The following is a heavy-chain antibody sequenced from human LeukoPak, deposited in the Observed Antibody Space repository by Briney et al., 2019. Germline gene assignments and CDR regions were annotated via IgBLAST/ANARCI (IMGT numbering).Heavy chain of an antibody. D-gene: IGHD4-23*01. V-gene: IGHV3-20*04. CDR3: ARGARNGGNSGYGAFDI. J-gene: IGHJ3*02. Sequence: GGSLRLSCAASGFTFDDYGMSWVRHAPGKGLEWVSGINWNGGSTGHADSVKGRFTISRDNAKNSLYLQMNSLRAEDTAVYYCARGARNGGNSGYGAFDIWGQGTMVTVSS. CDR2: INWNGGST. CDR1: GFTFDDYG.